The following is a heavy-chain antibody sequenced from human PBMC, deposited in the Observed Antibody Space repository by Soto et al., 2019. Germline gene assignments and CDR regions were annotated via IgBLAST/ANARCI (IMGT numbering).Heavy chain of an antibody. V-gene: IGHV4-30-4*01. CDR1: GGSISSGDYY. Sequence: QVQLQESGPGLVKPSQTLSLTCTVSGGSISSGDYYWSWIRQPPGKGLEWIGYIYYSGSTYYNPSLKSRVTISVDTSKNQCSLKLSSVPAADTAVYYCAREVGSTVVVTGFDYWGQGTLVTVSS. CDR2: IYYSGST. CDR3: AREVGSTVVVTGFDY. D-gene: IGHD2-21*02. J-gene: IGHJ4*02.